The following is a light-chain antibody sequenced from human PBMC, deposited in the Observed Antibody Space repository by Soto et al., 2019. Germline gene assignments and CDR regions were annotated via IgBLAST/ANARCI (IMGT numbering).Light chain of an antibody. Sequence: ESILTQSPDTLSLSPGERATLSCRASQTVSSNYLAWCQQRPGQAPRLLIYGASTRAAGIPDRFSGSGSGTDFTLTITRLEPEDSAVYFCQQYTGPPTTFGQGTRLANK. V-gene: IGKV3-20*01. J-gene: IGKJ5*01. CDR2: GAS. CDR3: QQYTGPPTT. CDR1: QTVSSNY.